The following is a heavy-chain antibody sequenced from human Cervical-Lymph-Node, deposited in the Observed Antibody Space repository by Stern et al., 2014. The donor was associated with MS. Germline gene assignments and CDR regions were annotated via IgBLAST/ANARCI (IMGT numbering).Heavy chain of an antibody. CDR3: ARTAQLWFFDY. CDR1: GYTFTNYF. Sequence: QVQLGQSGAEVKKPGASVKVSCKASGYTFTNYFMHWVRQAPGQGLEWMGIINPCDGSRSYAQKFQDRITMTRDTSTSTVYMELSSLRSGDTAVYYCARTAQLWFFDYWGQGALVTVSS. CDR2: INPCDGSR. D-gene: IGHD5-18*01. V-gene: IGHV1-46*03. J-gene: IGHJ4*02.